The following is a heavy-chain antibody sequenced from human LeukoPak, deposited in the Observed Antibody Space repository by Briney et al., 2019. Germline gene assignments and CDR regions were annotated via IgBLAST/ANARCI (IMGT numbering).Heavy chain of an antibody. CDR1: GYTLTELS. J-gene: IGHJ4*02. CDR2: FDPEDGET. V-gene: IGHV1-24*01. CDR3: ARGTSGYTHLNY. D-gene: IGHD1-1*01. Sequence: ASVKVSCKVSGYTLTELSMHWVRQAPGKGLEWMGGFDPEDGETIYAQKFQGRVTMTEDTSTDTAYMELISLRSEDTAVYYCARGTSGYTHLNYWGQGTLVTVSS.